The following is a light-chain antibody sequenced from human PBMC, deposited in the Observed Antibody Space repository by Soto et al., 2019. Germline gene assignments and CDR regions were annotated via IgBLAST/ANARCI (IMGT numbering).Light chain of an antibody. CDR2: GAS. V-gene: IGKV1-9*01. Sequence: DVQMTQSPSSLSVSIVDRVTITFLASQSISTYLNWYEQKPGKAPNLLIYGASTLQSGVPSRFSGGGSGTEFTLTISSLQPDDFATYYCQHYNSYSEAFGQGTKVDIK. J-gene: IGKJ1*01. CDR1: QSISTY. CDR3: QHYNSYSEA.